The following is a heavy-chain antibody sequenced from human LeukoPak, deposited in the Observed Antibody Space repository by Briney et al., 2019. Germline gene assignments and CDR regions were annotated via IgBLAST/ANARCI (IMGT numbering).Heavy chain of an antibody. Sequence: GGSLRLSCAASGFTVSSNYMSWVRQAPGKGLEWVSVIYSSGSTYYADSVKGRFTISRDNSKNTLYLQMNSLRAEDTAVYYCARGSYYYGSGSSTYYMDVWGKGTTVTISS. J-gene: IGHJ6*03. V-gene: IGHV3-53*01. CDR2: IYSSGST. D-gene: IGHD3-10*01. CDR1: GFTVSSNY. CDR3: ARGSYYYGSGSSTYYMDV.